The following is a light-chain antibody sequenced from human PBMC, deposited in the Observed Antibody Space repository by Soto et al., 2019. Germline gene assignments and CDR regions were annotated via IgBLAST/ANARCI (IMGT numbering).Light chain of an antibody. V-gene: IGKV3-20*01. J-gene: IGKJ3*01. Sequence: EILFTQSPITLSFCPLEVVTLSCRASQSVTVNSLAWYQQKPGQAPRLLIYAASTRAAAVPDRFTGSGSGTDFALTISRLEPEDFGVYYCQQYGDSPLTSGPGTKVDIK. CDR2: AAS. CDR3: QQYGDSPLT. CDR1: QSVTVNS.